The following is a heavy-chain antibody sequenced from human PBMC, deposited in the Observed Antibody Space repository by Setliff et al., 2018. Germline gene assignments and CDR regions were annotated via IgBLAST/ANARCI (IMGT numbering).Heavy chain of an antibody. Sequence: ASVKVSCKTSGATFSNYPISWVRQAPGQGLEWMGGIIPILGTARYAQRFQGRATITTDESTSTAYMELSSLRSEDTAIYYCARGHSRTYYYDSSGSHYFDYWGQGTLVTVSS. CDR2: IIPILGTA. D-gene: IGHD3-22*01. CDR1: GATFSNYP. J-gene: IGHJ4*02. V-gene: IGHV1-69*05. CDR3: ARGHSRTYYYDSSGSHYFDY.